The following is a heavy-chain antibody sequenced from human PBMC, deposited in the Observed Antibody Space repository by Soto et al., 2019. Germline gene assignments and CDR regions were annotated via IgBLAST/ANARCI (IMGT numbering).Heavy chain of an antibody. Sequence: ASVKVSCKVSGYPFTTYYIHWVRQAPGQGLEWMGGIDPRSGGTVYEQKFQGRVTMTRDTSISTVYMDLSGLTSDDPALYYCATDDYGIFPYWGQGSLVTVSS. V-gene: IGHV1-2*02. D-gene: IGHD3-10*01. J-gene: IGHJ4*02. CDR3: ATDDYGIFPY. CDR2: IDPRSGGT. CDR1: GYPFTTYY.